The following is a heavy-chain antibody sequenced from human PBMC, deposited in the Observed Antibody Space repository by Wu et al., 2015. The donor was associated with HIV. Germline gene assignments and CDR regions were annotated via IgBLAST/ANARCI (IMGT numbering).Heavy chain of an antibody. Sequence: QVQLVQSGAEVKKPGASVKVSCKASGYTFTGYYMHWVRQAPGQGLEWMGWINPNSGGTNYAQKFQGRVTMTRDTSISTAYMELSRLRSDDTAVYYCARDLGGYSGYDNWFDPWGQGTLVTVSS. CDR2: INPNSGGT. CDR1: GYTFTGYY. D-gene: IGHD5-12*01. CDR3: ARDLGGYSGYDNWFDP. J-gene: IGHJ5*02. V-gene: IGHV1-2*02.